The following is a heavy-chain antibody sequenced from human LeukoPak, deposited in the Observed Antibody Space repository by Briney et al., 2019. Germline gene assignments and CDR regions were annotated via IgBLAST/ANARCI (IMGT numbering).Heavy chain of an antibody. CDR3: ARHGGRNTVPAAAGTVGWFDP. CDR1: GGSISSSSYY. J-gene: IGHJ5*02. CDR2: IYYSGST. V-gene: IGHV4-39*01. D-gene: IGHD6-13*01. Sequence: SETLSLTCTVSGGSISSSSYYWGWIRQPPGKGLEWIGSIYYSGSTYYNPSLKSRVTISVDTSKNQFSLKLSSVTAADTAVYYCARHGGRNTVPAAAGTVGWFDPWGQGTLVTVSS.